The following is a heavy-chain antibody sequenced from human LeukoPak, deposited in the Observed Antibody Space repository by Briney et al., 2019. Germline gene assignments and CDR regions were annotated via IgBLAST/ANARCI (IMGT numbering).Heavy chain of an antibody. CDR1: GFTFSSYSTN. J-gene: IGHJ6*03. Sequence: PGGSLRLSCAASGFTFSSYSTNWVRQPPGKGLEWIGSTYYSGSTYYNPSLKSRVTISVDTSKNQFSLKLSSVTAADTAVYYCARQTHYTRYGYSYGYSYYYYMDVWGKGTTVTVSS. CDR2: TYYSGST. D-gene: IGHD5-18*01. CDR3: ARQTHYTRYGYSYGYSYYYYMDV. V-gene: IGHV4-39*01.